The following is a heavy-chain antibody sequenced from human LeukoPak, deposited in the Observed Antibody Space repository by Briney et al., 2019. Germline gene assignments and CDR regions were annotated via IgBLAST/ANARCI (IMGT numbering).Heavy chain of an antibody. V-gene: IGHV3-21*01. CDR3: AQGAGTGYFDY. CDR2: ITSSSSYI. Sequence: GGSLRLSCAASGFTFSTYNMNWVRQAPGKGLEWVSSITSSSSYIYYADSVKGRFTISRDNAKNSLYLQMNSLRAEDTAVYYCAQGAGTGYFDYWGQGTLVIVSS. CDR1: GFTFSTYN. D-gene: IGHD1-1*01. J-gene: IGHJ4*02.